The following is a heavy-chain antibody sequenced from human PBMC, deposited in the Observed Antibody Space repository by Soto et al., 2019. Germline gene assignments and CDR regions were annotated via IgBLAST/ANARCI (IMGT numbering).Heavy chain of an antibody. V-gene: IGHV5-10-1*04. D-gene: IGHD2-15*01. J-gene: IGHJ6*02. Sequence: PGESLKLSFKGSGYSFTSYWISWVRQMPGKGLEWMGRIDPSDSYTNYSPSFQGQVTISADKSISTAYLQWSSLKASDTAMYYCARLISPYYYYYGMDVWGQGTTVTVSS. CDR3: ARLISPYYYYYGMDV. CDR2: IDPSDSYT. CDR1: GYSFTSYW.